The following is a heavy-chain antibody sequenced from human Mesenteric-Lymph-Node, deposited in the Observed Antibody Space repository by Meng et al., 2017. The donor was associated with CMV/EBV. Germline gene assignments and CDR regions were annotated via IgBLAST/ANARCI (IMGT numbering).Heavy chain of an antibody. CDR2: IYGGGTT. CDR3: AGESGVPNGMDV. J-gene: IGHJ6*02. V-gene: IGHV3-53*01. Sequence: GGSLRLSCAASAFTVSKNYMNWVRQAPGKGLEWVSVIYGGGTTYYADSVKGRFTISRDNSNNTLFLQMNSLRAEDTAVYYCAGESGVPNGMDVWGQGTTVTVSS. CDR1: AFTVSKNY. D-gene: IGHD2-2*01.